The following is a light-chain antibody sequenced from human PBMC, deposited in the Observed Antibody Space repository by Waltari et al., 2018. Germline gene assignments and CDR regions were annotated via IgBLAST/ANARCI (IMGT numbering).Light chain of an antibody. CDR3: YQHSSGYS. CDR2: GAS. Sequence: VILTQSPATLSLSPGERATLSCRASQSVSSYLAWYQQKPGQAPRLLIYGASSRATGIADRFSGRGSGTDFTLTSSSLEPEDVGVYHCYQHSSGYSFGQGTKVEIK. CDR1: QSVSSY. V-gene: IGKV3-11*01. J-gene: IGKJ2*03.